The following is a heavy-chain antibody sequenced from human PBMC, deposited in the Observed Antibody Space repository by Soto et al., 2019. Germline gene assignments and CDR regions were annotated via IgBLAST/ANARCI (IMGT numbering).Heavy chain of an antibody. Sequence: ASVKVSCKASGYTFTSYCMHWVRQAPGQGLEWMGIINPSGGSTSYAQKFQGRVTMTRDTSTSTVYMELSSLRSEDTAVYYCARAPLDFCSGYLLFAFWGQGTLVTVSS. J-gene: IGHJ4*02. CDR1: GYTFTSYC. D-gene: IGHD3-3*01. V-gene: IGHV1-46*01. CDR2: INPSGGST. CDR3: ARAPLDFCSGYLLFAF.